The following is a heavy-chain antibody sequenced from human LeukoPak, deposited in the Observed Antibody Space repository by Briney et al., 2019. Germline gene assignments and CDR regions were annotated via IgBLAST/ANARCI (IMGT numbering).Heavy chain of an antibody. CDR3: ARGGLVVVVPATPSTAPGLLHWFDP. D-gene: IGHD2-15*01. V-gene: IGHV1-18*01. CDR1: GYTFTSYG. J-gene: IGHJ5*02. Sequence: ATVKVSCKPSGYTFTSYGVSWVRQAPGQGLEWMGWMSAYNGNTHYAQKVQGRVPMTTDTSTTTAYMELRSLRSDDTTVYYCARGGLVVVVPATPSTAPGLLHWFDPWGQGTLVTVSS. CDR2: MSAYNGNT.